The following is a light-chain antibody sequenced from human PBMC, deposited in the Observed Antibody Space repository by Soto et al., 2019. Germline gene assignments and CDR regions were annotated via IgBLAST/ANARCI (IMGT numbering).Light chain of an antibody. CDR3: QQYKKWHLFT. CDR1: QSVSSN. V-gene: IGKV3-15*01. Sequence: EVVMTQSPATLSVSPGERATLSCRAIQSVSSNLAWYQLIPGQAPRLRMYGASTRATRIPARFSGSGSGTEFNLTISSLQSEDFALYTCQQYKKWHLFTFGPGTRVDIK. J-gene: IGKJ3*01. CDR2: GAS.